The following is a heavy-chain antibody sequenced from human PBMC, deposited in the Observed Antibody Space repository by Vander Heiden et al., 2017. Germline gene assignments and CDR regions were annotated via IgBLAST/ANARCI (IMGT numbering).Heavy chain of an antibody. D-gene: IGHD4-17*01. Sequence: EVQLVESGGGLVKPGGSLRLSCAASGFTFSSYSMNWVRQAPGKGLEWFSSISSSSSYIYYADAGKGRFTISRDNAKNSLYLQMKRLSAEDTAVYYCALDDGGTDGYYFDYWGQGTLVTVSS. CDR3: ALDDGGTDGYYFDY. CDR1: GFTFSSYS. CDR2: ISSSSSYI. V-gene: IGHV3-21*01. J-gene: IGHJ4*02.